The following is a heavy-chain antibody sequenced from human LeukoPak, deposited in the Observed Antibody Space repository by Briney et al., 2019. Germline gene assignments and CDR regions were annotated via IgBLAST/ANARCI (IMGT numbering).Heavy chain of an antibody. V-gene: IGHV4-61*02. J-gene: IGHJ5*02. Sequence: SETLSLTCTVSYGSINSRSFYWSWIRQPAGGGLEWIGRIYIDGNTHYNPSLRSRVTISLDTSKNKFSLQLTSVTAADTAMYYCARYGRAASGMMVGFDTWGQGTLVSVSS. CDR1: YGSINSRSFY. CDR2: IYIDGNT. D-gene: IGHD6-13*01. CDR3: ARYGRAASGMMVGFDT.